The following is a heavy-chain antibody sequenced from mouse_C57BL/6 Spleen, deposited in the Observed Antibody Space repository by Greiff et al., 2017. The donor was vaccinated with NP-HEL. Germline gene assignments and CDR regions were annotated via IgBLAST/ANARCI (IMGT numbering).Heavy chain of an antibody. CDR1: GYTFTDYY. Sequence: EVHLVEPGGGLVQPGGSLSFSCAASGYTFTDYYMSWVRQPPGKALEWLGFIRNKASGYTTEYSASVKGRFTISRDNSQSILYLQLNVLRSEYSATYDCARVYGSDGDWYFDVWGTGTTVTVSS. CDR3: ARVYGSDGDWYFDV. J-gene: IGHJ1*03. D-gene: IGHD2-1*01. V-gene: IGHV7-3*01. CDR2: IRNKASGYTT.